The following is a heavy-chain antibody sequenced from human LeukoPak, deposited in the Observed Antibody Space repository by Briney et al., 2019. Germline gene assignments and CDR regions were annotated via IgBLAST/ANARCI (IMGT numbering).Heavy chain of an antibody. J-gene: IGHJ6*03. Sequence: PGGSLRLSCAASGFTFSSYGMHWVRQAPGKGLEWVAFIRYDGSNKYYADSVKGRFTISRDNSKNTLYLQMNSLRAEDTAVYYCAKGSGSSSWISYYYYYYMDVWGKGTTVTVSS. V-gene: IGHV3-30*02. D-gene: IGHD6-13*01. CDR1: GFTFSSYG. CDR3: AKGSGSSSWISYYYYYYMDV. CDR2: IRYDGSNK.